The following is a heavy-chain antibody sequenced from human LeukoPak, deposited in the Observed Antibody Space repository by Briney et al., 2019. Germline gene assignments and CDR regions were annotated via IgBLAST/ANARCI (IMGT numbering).Heavy chain of an antibody. V-gene: IGHV3-30*18. CDR1: GFTFSSYG. CDR3: AESLGYPAFDSSGYFSGYPDY. Sequence: QAGGSLRLSCAASGFTFSSYGMHWVRQAPGKGLEWVAVISYDGSNKYYADSVKGRFTISRDNSKNTLYLQMNSLRAEDTAVYYCAESLGYPAFDSSGYFSGYPDYWGQGTLVTVSS. D-gene: IGHD3-22*01. CDR2: ISYDGSNK. J-gene: IGHJ4*02.